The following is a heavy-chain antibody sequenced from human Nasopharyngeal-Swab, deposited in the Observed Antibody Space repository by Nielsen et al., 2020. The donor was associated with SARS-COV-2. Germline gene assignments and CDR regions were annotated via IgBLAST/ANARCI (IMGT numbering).Heavy chain of an antibody. J-gene: IGHJ4*02. CDR2: IWYDGSKE. Sequence: GESLKISCAASGFTFSRYGMHWVRQAPGKGLEWVAVIWYDGSKEYYADSVKGRFIISRDNSKSTLYLQMDSLRPDDTAVYYCARDAPAHYGAFYWGRGTLVTVSS. D-gene: IGHD4-17*01. V-gene: IGHV3-33*01. CDR3: ARDAPAHYGAFY. CDR1: GFTFSRYG.